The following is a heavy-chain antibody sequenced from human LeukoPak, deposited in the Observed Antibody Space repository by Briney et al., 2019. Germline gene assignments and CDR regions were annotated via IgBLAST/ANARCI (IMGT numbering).Heavy chain of an antibody. CDR2: IYTSGST. J-gene: IGHJ4*02. Sequence: SETLSLTCTVSGGSISSYYWSWIRPPAGKRLEWIGRIYTSGSTQYNPSLKSRLTISVDTPKNHFPPKLISVPAAHTPVYYCARERFAGATGIDYWGQGTLVTVSS. D-gene: IGHD1-26*01. V-gene: IGHV4-4*07. CDR1: GGSISSYY. CDR3: ARERFAGATGIDY.